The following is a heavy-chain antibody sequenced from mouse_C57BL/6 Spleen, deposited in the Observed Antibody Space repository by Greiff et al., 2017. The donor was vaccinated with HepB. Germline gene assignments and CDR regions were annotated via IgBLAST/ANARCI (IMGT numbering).Heavy chain of an antibody. Sequence: EVQLVESGGGLVKPGGSLKLSCAASGFTFRSYAMSWVRQTPEKRLEWVATISDGGSYTYYPDNVKGRFTISRDNAKNNLYLQMSHLKSEDTAMYYCARDTGLGWYFEVWGTGTTVTVSS. CDR2: ISDGGSYT. D-gene: IGHD4-1*01. CDR3: ARDTGLGWYFEV. J-gene: IGHJ1*03. CDR1: GFTFRSYA. V-gene: IGHV5-4*01.